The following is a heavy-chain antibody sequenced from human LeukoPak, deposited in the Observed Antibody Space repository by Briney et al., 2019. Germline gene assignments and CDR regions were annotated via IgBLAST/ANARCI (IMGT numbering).Heavy chain of an antibody. CDR2: IYYSGST. CDR3: ARLSYDSSGYYFPKLDY. V-gene: IGHV4-30-4*01. J-gene: IGHJ4*02. D-gene: IGHD3-22*01. Sequence: ASETLSLTCTVSGGSISSGDYYWSWIRQPPGKGLEWIGYIYYSGSTYYNPSLKSRVTISVDTSKNQFSLKLSSVTAADTAVYYCARLSYDSSGYYFPKLDYWGQGTLVTVSS. CDR1: GGSISSGDYY.